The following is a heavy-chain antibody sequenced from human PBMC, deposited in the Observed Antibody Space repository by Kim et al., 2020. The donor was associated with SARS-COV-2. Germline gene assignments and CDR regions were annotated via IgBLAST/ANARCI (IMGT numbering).Heavy chain of an antibody. CDR3: AKGGLLRYFDWAH. D-gene: IGHD3-9*01. Sequence: YAESVKGRFTISRDNSKNTLYLQMNSLRAEDTAVYYCAKGGLLRYFDWAHWGQGTLVTVSS. V-gene: IGHV3-23*01. J-gene: IGHJ1*01.